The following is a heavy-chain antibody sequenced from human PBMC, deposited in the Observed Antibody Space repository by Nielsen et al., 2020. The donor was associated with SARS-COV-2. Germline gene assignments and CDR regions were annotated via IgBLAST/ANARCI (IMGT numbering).Heavy chain of an antibody. J-gene: IGHJ4*02. Sequence: SCAASGFTFSDYYMSWIRQAPGKGLEWVSYISSSSSYTNYADSVKGRFTISRDNAKNSLYLQMNSLRAEDTAVYYCARDTTSTSNFDYWGQGTLVTVSS. CDR1: GFTFSDYY. V-gene: IGHV3-11*06. D-gene: IGHD2-2*01. CDR3: ARDTTSTSNFDY. CDR2: ISSSSSYT.